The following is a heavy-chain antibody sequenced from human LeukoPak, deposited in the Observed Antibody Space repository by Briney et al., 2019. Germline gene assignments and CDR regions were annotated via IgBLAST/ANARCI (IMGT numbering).Heavy chain of an antibody. CDR3: AKDISTRVYGELFDY. CDR1: GFTFSRYG. CDR2: ISYDGGHT. V-gene: IGHV3-30*18. D-gene: IGHD4-17*01. J-gene: IGHJ4*02. Sequence: GGSLRLSCAASGFTFSRYGMHWVRQAPGKGLEWVAIISYDGGHTYFADPVKGRFTISRDDSKNTLYLQMNSLIAEDSAVYYCAKDISTRVYGELFDYWGQGTLVTVSS.